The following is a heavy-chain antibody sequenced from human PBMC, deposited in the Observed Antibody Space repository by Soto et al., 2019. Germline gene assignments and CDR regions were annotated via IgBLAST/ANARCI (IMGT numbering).Heavy chain of an antibody. J-gene: IGHJ6*02. Sequence: GSLRLSCAASGFTFSSYGMHWVRQAPGKGLEWVAVISYDGSNKYYADSVKGRFTISRDNSKNTLYLQMNSLRAEDTAVYYCAKVLSSGWLYYYYYYGMDVWGQGTTVTVSS. D-gene: IGHD6-19*01. V-gene: IGHV3-30*18. CDR1: GFTFSSYG. CDR3: AKVLSSGWLYYYYYYGMDV. CDR2: ISYDGSNK.